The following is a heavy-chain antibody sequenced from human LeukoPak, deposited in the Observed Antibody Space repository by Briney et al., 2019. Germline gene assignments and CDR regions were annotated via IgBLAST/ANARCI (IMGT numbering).Heavy chain of an antibody. CDR1: GFTFYDYA. Sequence: GGSLRLSCEASGFTFYDYAMHWVRQAPGKGLEWLSLISGDGGSIFYADSVKGRLSISRDNSENSLYLQMNSLRTEDTALYYCAKGGGSYYYGMDVWGQGTTVTVSS. CDR3: AKGGGSYYYGMDV. D-gene: IGHD2-15*01. CDR2: ISGDGGSI. J-gene: IGHJ6*02. V-gene: IGHV3-43*02.